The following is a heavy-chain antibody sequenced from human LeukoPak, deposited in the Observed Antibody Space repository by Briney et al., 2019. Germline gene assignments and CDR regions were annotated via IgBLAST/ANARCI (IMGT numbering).Heavy chain of an antibody. Sequence: PSETLSLTCTVPGGSISSYYWSWIRQPPGKGLEWIGYIYYSGSTNYNLSLKSRVTISVDTSENQFSLKLSSVTAADTAVYYCARHQRYCSSTSCHWFDPWGQGTLVTVSS. V-gene: IGHV4-59*08. CDR2: IYYSGST. J-gene: IGHJ5*02. CDR3: ARHQRYCSSTSCHWFDP. CDR1: GGSISSYY. D-gene: IGHD2-2*01.